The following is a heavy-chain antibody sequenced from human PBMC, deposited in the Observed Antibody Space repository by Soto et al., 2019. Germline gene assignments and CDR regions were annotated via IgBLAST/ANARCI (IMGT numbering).Heavy chain of an antibody. CDR2: LDHSGSP. V-gene: IGHV4-34*01. CDR3: ARAYSSGWYWFDP. J-gene: IGHJ5*02. Sequence: SETLSLTCAVSGGSFIGYYCIWIRHPPGKGLEWIGELDHSGSPNYNPSLNSRVTMSIDTSKSQFSLKLNSVTAADTAVYFCARAYSSGWYWFDPWGQGTLVTVSS. D-gene: IGHD6-19*01. CDR1: GGSFIGYY.